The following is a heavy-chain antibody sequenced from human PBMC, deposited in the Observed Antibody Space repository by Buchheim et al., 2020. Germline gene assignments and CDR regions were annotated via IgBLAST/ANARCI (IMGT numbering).Heavy chain of an antibody. CDR1: GGSLRTGDFY. CDR2: TSHSDST. J-gene: IGHJ4*02. CDR3: ARGAAWFGDILPSFDS. Sequence: QVQLQESGPGLVKPSQTLSLTCTVSGGSLRTGDFYWSWIRQPPGKGREWIGYTSHSDSTYYNPSTRGRVSISIETSKKQVSLRVNSVTAADTAVYFCARGAAWFGDILPSFDSWGQG. D-gene: IGHD3-10*01. V-gene: IGHV4-30-4*01.